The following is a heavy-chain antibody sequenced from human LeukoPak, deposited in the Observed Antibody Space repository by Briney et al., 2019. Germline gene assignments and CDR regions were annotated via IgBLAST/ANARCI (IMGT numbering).Heavy chain of an antibody. CDR3: ARGSDDYGDYVPFDY. V-gene: IGHV4-59*08. D-gene: IGHD4-17*01. Sequence: SETLSLTCTVSGDSIGSHHWSWIRQPPGKGLEWIGYIFYVGSTNYNPSLKSRVTISVDTSKNQFSLKLSSVTAADTAVYYCARGSDDYGDYVPFDYWGQGTLVTVSS. CDR2: IFYVGST. CDR1: GDSIGSHH. J-gene: IGHJ4*02.